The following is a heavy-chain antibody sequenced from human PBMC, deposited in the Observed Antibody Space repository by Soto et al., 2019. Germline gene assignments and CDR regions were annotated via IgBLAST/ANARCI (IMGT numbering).Heavy chain of an antibody. CDR1: GGTFNTYT. CDR2: VIPMYDSV. J-gene: IGHJ4*02. CDR3: ASWRSYSGSYCFDY. V-gene: IGHV1-69*06. Sequence: QVQLVQSGAEVKKPGSSVKVSCEASGGTFNTYTINWVRQAPGRGLEWMGQVIPMYDSVNYAESFQGRVTITGDKSTNIAYMELSSLRSEDTALYFCASWRSYSGSYCFDYWGQGTLVIVSS. D-gene: IGHD1-26*01.